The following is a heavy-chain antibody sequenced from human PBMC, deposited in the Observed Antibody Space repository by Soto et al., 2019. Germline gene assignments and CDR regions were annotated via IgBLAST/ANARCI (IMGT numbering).Heavy chain of an antibody. J-gene: IGHJ4*02. CDR3: AKDGTYSSSWPYYFDY. CDR2: MSGSSGST. D-gene: IGHD6-13*01. V-gene: IGHV3-23*01. Sequence: GGSLRLSCAASGFTFSTYVMTWVRQAPGKGLEWVSSMSGSSGSTYYADSVKGRFTISRDNSKNTLYLHMYSLRAEDTAVYYCAKDGTYSSSWPYYFDYWGQGTLVTVSS. CDR1: GFTFSTYV.